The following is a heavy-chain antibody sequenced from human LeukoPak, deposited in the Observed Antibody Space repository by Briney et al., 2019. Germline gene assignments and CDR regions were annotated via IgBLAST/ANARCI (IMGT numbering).Heavy chain of an antibody. CDR1: GFTFSNYG. J-gene: IGHJ4*02. Sequence: GGSLRLSCAASGFTFSNYGMHWVRQAPGKGLEWVAFIRYDGSHKYYADSLKGRFTISRDNSKNTLYLQMNSLRAEDTAVYYCAKDGDDYYGSGSYSDYWGQGTLVTVSS. CDR3: AKDGDDYYGSGSYSDY. V-gene: IGHV3-30*02. CDR2: IRYDGSHK. D-gene: IGHD3-10*01.